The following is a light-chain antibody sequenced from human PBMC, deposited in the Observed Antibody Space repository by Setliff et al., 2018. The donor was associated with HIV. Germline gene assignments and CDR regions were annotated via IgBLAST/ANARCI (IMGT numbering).Light chain of an antibody. J-gene: IGLJ1*01. CDR1: SSDVGSRYNY. CDR3: CSYLSTNYYV. Sequence: QSALTQPASVSGSPGQSITITCTGTSSDVGSRYNYVSWYQQHPGKAPKLLIFDVTYRPSGVSNRFSGSQSGNTASLTISGLQDEDEADYYCCSYLSTNYYVFGTGTKV. CDR2: DVT. V-gene: IGLV2-14*03.